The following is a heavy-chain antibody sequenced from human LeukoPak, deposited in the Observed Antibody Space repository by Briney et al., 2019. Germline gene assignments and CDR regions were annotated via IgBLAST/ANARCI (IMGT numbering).Heavy chain of an antibody. CDR1: GYTFTSYY. V-gene: IGHV1-46*01. CDR3: ARSSTFGGVIVIPYYYYYYGMDV. D-gene: IGHD3-16*02. Sequence: ASVKVSCKASGYTFTSYYMHWVRQAPGQGLEWMGIINPSGGSTSYAQKFQGRVTMTRDTSTSTVYMELSSLRSADTDVYYCARSSTFGGVIVIPYYYYYYGMDVWGKGTTVTVSS. J-gene: IGHJ6*04. CDR2: INPSGGST.